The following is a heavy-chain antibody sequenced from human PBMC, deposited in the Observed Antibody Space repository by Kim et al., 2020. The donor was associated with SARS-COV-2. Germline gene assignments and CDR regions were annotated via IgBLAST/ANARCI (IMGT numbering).Heavy chain of an antibody. J-gene: IGHJ4*02. V-gene: IGHV4-34*01. Sequence: SETLSLTCAVYGGSFSGYYWSWIRQPPGKGLEWIGEINHSGSTNYNPSLKSRVTISVDTSKNQFSLKLSSVTAADTAVYYCARVGRGKRGWLQETRFDYWGQGTLVTVSS. CDR1: GGSFSGYY. D-gene: IGHD5-12*01. CDR3: ARVGRGKRGWLQETRFDY. CDR2: INHSGST.